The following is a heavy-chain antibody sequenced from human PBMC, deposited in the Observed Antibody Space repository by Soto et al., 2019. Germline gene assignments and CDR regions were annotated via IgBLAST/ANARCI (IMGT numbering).Heavy chain of an antibody. CDR3: ASTHLVLRHLDY. CDR1: GFTFSSYA. V-gene: IGHV3-30-3*01. D-gene: IGHD2-15*01. Sequence: PGGSLRLSCAASGFTFSSYAMHWVRQAPGKGLEWVAVISYDGSNKYYAGSVKGRFTISRDNSKNTLYLQMNSLRAEDTAVYYCASTHLVLRHLDYWGQGTLVTVSS. CDR2: ISYDGSNK. J-gene: IGHJ4*02.